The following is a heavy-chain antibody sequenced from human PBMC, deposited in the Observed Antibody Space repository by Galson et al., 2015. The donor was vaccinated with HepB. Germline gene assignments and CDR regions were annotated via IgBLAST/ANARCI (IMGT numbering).Heavy chain of an antibody. D-gene: IGHD3-22*01. V-gene: IGHV3-30-3*01. J-gene: IGHJ1*01. CDR1: GFSFNNYA. CDR2: ISDDGNSK. CDR3: ARGQRDNSGYAPDEYFQY. Sequence: SLRLSCAGSGFSFNNYAIHWVRQAPGKGLEWVAVISDDGNSKYLTKVVKGRFTISRDNPKDTVYLHMDSLRPEDTAVYYCARGQRDNSGYAPDEYFQYWGRGTLVTVSS.